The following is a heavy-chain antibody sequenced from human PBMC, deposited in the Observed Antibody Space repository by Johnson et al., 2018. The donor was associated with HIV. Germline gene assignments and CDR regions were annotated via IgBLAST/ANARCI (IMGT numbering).Heavy chain of an antibody. CDR2: ISWNSGSR. V-gene: IGHV3-9*01. Sequence: QLVESGGGLVQPGRSLRVSCAASGFTFDDYAMHWVRQAPGKGLEWVSGISWNSGSRGYADSVKGRFIISRDNAKNSLNLQMNSLRAEDTALYYCAKGMLAERGAFDIWGQGTMVTVYS. CDR1: GFTFDDYA. CDR3: AKGMLAERGAFDI. D-gene: IGHD3-3*02. J-gene: IGHJ3*02.